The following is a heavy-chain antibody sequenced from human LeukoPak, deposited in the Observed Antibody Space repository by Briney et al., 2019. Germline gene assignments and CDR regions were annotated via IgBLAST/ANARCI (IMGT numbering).Heavy chain of an antibody. CDR1: EFTFTSYE. Sequence: PGGSLRLSCAASEFTFTSYEMNWVRQAPGKGLEWVSCISSSGSTIYHADSVKGRFTISRDNAKNSLYLQMNSLRAGDTAVYYCARDSFRGSYSDYWGQGTLVTVSS. J-gene: IGHJ4*02. CDR2: ISSSGSTI. CDR3: ARDSFRGSYSDY. D-gene: IGHD1-26*01. V-gene: IGHV3-48*03.